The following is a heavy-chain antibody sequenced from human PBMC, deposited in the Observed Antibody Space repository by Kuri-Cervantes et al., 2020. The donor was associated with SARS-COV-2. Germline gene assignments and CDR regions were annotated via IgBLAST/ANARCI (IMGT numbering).Heavy chain of an antibody. D-gene: IGHD3-3*01. Sequence: SETLSLTCTVSASSISSSSHYWDWIRQSPEKGLEWIGSIYESGSAYYNSSLKSRVTISVDTSNNQCSLWLSYVTAADTAVYYCASQSRFTHYVDDWGQGSLVTVSS. CDR2: IYESGSA. V-gene: IGHV4-39*01. J-gene: IGHJ4*02. CDR3: ASQSRFTHYVDD. CDR1: ASSISSSSHY.